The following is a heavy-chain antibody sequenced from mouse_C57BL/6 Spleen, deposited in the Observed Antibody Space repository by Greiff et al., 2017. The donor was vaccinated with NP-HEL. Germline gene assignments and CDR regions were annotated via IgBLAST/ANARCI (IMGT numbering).Heavy chain of an antibody. CDR3: ARWAYYYGSSYWYFDV. D-gene: IGHD1-1*01. CDR2: IYPGDGDT. Sequence: VKLMESGPELVKPGASVKISCKASGYAFSSSWMNWVKQRPGKGLEWIGRIYPGDGDTNYNGKFKGKATLTADKSSSTAYMQLSSLTSEDSAVYFCARWAYYYGSSYWYFDVWGTGTTVTVSS. V-gene: IGHV1-82*01. CDR1: GYAFSSSW. J-gene: IGHJ1*03.